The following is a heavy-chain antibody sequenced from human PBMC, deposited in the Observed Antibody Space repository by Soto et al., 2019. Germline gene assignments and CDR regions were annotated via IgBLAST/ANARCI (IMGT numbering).Heavy chain of an antibody. CDR1: GGTFSSYA. D-gene: IGHD2-21*01. V-gene: IGHV1-69*13. CDR3: ARVRIVISGNSGYYYYGMDV. Sequence: ASVKVSCKASGGTFSSYAISWVRQAPGQGLEWMGGIIPIFGTANYAQKFQGRVTITADESTSTAYMELSSLRSEDTAAYYCARVRIVISGNSGYYYYGMDVWGQGTTVTVSS. CDR2: IIPIFGTA. J-gene: IGHJ6*02.